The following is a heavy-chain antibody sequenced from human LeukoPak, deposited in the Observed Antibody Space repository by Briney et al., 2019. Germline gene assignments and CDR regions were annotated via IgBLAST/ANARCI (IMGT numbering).Heavy chain of an antibody. V-gene: IGHV3-23*01. Sequence: GGSLRLSCAASGFTFSRSAMNWVRQAPGKGLEWVSAISGSGGSTYYADSVKGRFTISRGNSKNTLYLQMNSLGAEDTALYYCAKEGDDSSGYGDAFDIWGQGTMVTVSS. CDR3: AKEGDDSSGYGDAFDI. CDR2: ISGSGGST. J-gene: IGHJ3*02. D-gene: IGHD3-22*01. CDR1: GFTFSRSA.